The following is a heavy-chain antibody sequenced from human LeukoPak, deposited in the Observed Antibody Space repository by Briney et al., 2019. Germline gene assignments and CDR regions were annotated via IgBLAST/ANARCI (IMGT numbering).Heavy chain of an antibody. CDR1: GFTFSSYA. CDR2: ISSSSSYI. D-gene: IGHD2-8*01. Sequence: GGSLRLSCAASGFTFSSYAMSWVRQAPGKGLEWVSSISSSSSYIYYADSVKGRFTISRDNAKNSLYLQMNSLRAEDTAVYYCARDVVYCTNGVCSDWGQGTLVTVSS. CDR3: ARDVVYCTNGVCSD. V-gene: IGHV3-21*01. J-gene: IGHJ4*02.